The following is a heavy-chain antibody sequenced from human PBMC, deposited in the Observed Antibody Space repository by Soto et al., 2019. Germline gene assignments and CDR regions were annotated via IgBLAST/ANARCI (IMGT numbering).Heavy chain of an antibody. D-gene: IGHD2-21*02. V-gene: IGHV2-5*02. CDR2: IYWDNDK. CDR1: GFSLNTGGLG. CDR3: VHSRCGGDCLQSYSSHYYYGLDV. J-gene: IGHJ6*02. Sequence: QITLKESGPTLVKPTQTLTLTCTFSGFSLNTGGLGVGWIRQPPGKALEWLALIYWDNDKRYSPSLMSRLTITKDTSKNLVVLTMTNMDPVDAATYYCVHSRCGGDCLQSYSSHYYYGLDVWGQGTTVTVSS.